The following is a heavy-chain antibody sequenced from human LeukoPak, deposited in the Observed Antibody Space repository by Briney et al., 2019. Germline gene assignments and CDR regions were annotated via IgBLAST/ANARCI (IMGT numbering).Heavy chain of an antibody. CDR2: IYYSGST. V-gene: IGHV4-39*01. D-gene: IGHD3-10*01. J-gene: IGHJ6*03. Sequence: KPSETLSLNCTVSGGSISSSSYYWGWIRQPPGKGLEWIGSIYYSGSTYYNPSLKSRVTISVDTSKNQFSLKLSSVTAADTAVYYCARSLKLLWFGTYYYYMDVWGKGTTVTVSS. CDR1: GGSISSSSYY. CDR3: ARSLKLLWFGTYYYYMDV.